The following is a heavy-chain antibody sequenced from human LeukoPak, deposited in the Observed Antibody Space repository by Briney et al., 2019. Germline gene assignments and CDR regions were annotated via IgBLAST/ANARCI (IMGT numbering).Heavy chain of an antibody. CDR3: ARDMIRGVVNN. J-gene: IGHJ4*02. CDR2: INPSGSFT. CDR1: GFTFSSNC. Sequence: GGSLRLSCAASGFTFSSNCMHWVRQVPRKGLVWVSLINPSGSFTTYADSVKGRFTISRDNAKNRLYMQMNSLRVEDTAVYYCARDMIRGVVNNWGQGALVTVSS. D-gene: IGHD3-10*01. V-gene: IGHV3-74*01.